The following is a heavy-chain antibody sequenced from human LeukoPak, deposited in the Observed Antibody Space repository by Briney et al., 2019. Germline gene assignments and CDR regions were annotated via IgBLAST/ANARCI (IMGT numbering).Heavy chain of an antibody. V-gene: IGHV5-51*01. D-gene: IGHD3-22*01. J-gene: IGHJ4*02. Sequence: GESLKISCQGSGYSFTSCWIGWVRQMPGKGLEWMGIIYPGDSDTRYSPSFQGQVTISADKSISTAYLQWSSLKASDTAMYYCARLCDSSGYYQYYFDYWGQGTLVTVSS. CDR1: GYSFTSCW. CDR2: IYPGDSDT. CDR3: ARLCDSSGYYQYYFDY.